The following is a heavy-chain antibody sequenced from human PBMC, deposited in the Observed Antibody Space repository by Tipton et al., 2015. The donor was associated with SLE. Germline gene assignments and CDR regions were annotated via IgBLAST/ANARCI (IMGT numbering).Heavy chain of an antibody. CDR3: VKDLNWGSGSPDY. V-gene: IGHV3-30-3*01. J-gene: IGHJ4*02. CDR2: ISFDEDTK. D-gene: IGHD7-27*01. Sequence: SLRLSCAASGFILSSYAMHWVRQAPGKGLEWVAIISFDEDTKYYADSVKGRFTVSRDNSKNSLYLQMDSLRAEDTSVYYCVKDLNWGSGSPDYWGQGTLVTVSS. CDR1: GFILSSYA.